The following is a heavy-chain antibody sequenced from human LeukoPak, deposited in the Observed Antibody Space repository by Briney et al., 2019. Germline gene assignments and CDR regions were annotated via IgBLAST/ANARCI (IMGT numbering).Heavy chain of an antibody. J-gene: IGHJ3*02. Sequence: GGSLRLSCEASGVTFSSYVMSRVRQAPGKGPEWVSGISGSGGGTYADSVKGRFAISRDNSKNTLYLQMNSLRAEDTAVYYCVQEGPRGLAFDIWGQGTKVTVSS. V-gene: IGHV3-23*01. CDR3: VQEGPRGLAFDI. CDR2: ISGSGGGT. CDR1: GVTFSSYV.